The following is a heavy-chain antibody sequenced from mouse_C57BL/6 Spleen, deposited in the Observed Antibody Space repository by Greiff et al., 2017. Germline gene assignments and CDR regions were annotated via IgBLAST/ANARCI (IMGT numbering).Heavy chain of an antibody. V-gene: IGHV5-12*01. CDR3: ARGDYGSSPFDV. J-gene: IGHJ1*03. D-gene: IGHD1-1*01. CDR1: GFTFSDYY. CDR2: ISNGGGST. Sequence: EVKVVESGGGLVQPGGSLKLSCAASGFTFSDYYMYWVRQTPEKRLEWVAYISNGGGSTYYPDTVKGRFTISRDNAKNTLYLQMSRLKSEDTAMYYCARGDYGSSPFDVWGTGTTVTVSS.